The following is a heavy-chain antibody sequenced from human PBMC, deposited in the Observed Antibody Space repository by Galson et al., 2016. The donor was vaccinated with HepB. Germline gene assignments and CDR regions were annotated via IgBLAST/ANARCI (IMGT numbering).Heavy chain of an antibody. CDR3: ARSDRSGWYGSPFDY. Sequence: SLRLSCAASGFIVNFNYVTWVRQAPGKGLEWVSVIYTGGSTYYADSVKGRFTVSRDNSKNTLYLQMNSLRTEDTAVYYCARSDRSGWYGSPFDYWGRGTLVTVSS. J-gene: IGHJ4*02. V-gene: IGHV3-66*02. CDR1: GFIVNFNY. D-gene: IGHD6-19*01. CDR2: IYTGGST.